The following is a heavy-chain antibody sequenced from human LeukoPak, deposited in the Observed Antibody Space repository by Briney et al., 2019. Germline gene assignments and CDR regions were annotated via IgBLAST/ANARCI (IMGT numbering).Heavy chain of an antibody. J-gene: IGHJ4*02. CDR2: IHYSGST. CDR3: ARVHPDGYSAY. Sequence: PSETLSLTCTVSGGSIISYYWSWIRQPPGKGLEWIGYIHYSGSTKYNPSLKSRVTISVDTSNNHFSLKLSSVTAAGTAVYFCARVHPDGYSAYWGQGILVTVSS. V-gene: IGHV4-59*01. D-gene: IGHD5-24*01. CDR1: GGSIISYY.